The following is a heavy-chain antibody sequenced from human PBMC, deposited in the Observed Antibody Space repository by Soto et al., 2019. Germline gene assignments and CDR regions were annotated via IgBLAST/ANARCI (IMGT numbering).Heavy chain of an antibody. Sequence: GGSLRLSCAASGFTFSDYYMSWIRQAPGKGLEWVSYISSSSSYTNYADSVKGRFTISRDNAKNSLYLQMNSLRAEDTAVYYCARNEITMVRGDYDYWGQGTLVTVSS. D-gene: IGHD3-10*01. V-gene: IGHV3-11*06. CDR3: ARNEITMVRGDYDY. J-gene: IGHJ4*02. CDR1: GFTFSDYY. CDR2: ISSSSSYT.